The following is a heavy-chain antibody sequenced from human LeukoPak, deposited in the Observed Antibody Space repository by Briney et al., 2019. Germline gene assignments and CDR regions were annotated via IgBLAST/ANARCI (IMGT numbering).Heavy chain of an antibody. D-gene: IGHD1-26*01. J-gene: IGHJ4*02. CDR1: GYTFTVYY. CDR3: ARHGGAADY. Sequence: GASVKVSCKASGYTFTVYYIHWVRQAPGQGLEWMGWINPNTDGTNYAQKFQGRATMTRDASISTAYMELTRLRSDDTAVYYCARHGGAADYWGQGTLVTVSS. V-gene: IGHV1-2*02. CDR2: INPNTDGT.